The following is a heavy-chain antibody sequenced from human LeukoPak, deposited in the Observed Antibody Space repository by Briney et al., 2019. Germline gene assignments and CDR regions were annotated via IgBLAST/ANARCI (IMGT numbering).Heavy chain of an antibody. D-gene: IGHD1/OR15-1a*01. V-gene: IGHV3-23*01. Sequence: PSETLSLTCAVSGGSISSSNWWSWVRQPPGKGLEWVSALTGSGSNTYYADSVKGRFTISRDNSKNTLFLQMNSLRAEDTAMYYCAKGTKPVMTIPDYWGQGILVTVSS. CDR1: GGSISSSN. CDR3: AKGTKPVMTIPDY. J-gene: IGHJ4*02. CDR2: LTGSGSNT.